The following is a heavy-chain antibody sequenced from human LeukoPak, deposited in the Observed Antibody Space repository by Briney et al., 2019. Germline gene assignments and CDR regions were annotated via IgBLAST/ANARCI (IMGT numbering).Heavy chain of an antibody. D-gene: IGHD6-19*01. CDR1: GCTFSGYA. J-gene: IGHJ4*02. Sequence: GGSLRLSCAASGCTFSGYAMSWVRQAPGKGLEWVANIKQDGSEKYYVDSVKGRFTISRDNSKNTLYLQMNSLRAEDTAVYYCAKAPPPGIAVAGVWGQGTLVTVSS. V-gene: IGHV3-7*01. CDR2: IKQDGSEK. CDR3: AKAPPPGIAVAGV.